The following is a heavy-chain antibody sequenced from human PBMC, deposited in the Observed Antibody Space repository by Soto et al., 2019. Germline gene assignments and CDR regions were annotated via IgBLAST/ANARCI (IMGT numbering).Heavy chain of an antibody. CDR2: ISWNSGSI. J-gene: IGHJ4*02. Sequence: GGSLRLSCAASGFTFDDYAMHWVRQAPGKGLEWVSGISWNSGSIGYADSVKGRFTISRDNAKNSLYLQMNSLRAEDTALYYCAKSPSYYGLFAYWGQGTLVPVYS. V-gene: IGHV3-9*01. D-gene: IGHD4-17*01. CDR1: GFTFDDYA. CDR3: AKSPSYYGLFAY.